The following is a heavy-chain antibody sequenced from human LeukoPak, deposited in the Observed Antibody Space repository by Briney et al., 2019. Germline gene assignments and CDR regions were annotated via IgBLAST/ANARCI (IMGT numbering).Heavy chain of an antibody. V-gene: IGHV4-31*03. D-gene: IGHD3-22*01. CDR2: IKDIGNT. J-gene: IGHJ4*02. Sequence: PSQTLSLTCTVSGGSISSAGDYCGWIRQHPGKGLEWIGSIKDIGNTYYNPSRMKRLSISMDTSKNQFSLKLISVTAADTAVYYCAGASLRPKNYYDSSGYILTTRTRERHYFDSWGQGTLVTVSS. CDR1: GGSISSAGDY. CDR3: AGASLRPKNYYDSSGYILTTRTRERHYFDS.